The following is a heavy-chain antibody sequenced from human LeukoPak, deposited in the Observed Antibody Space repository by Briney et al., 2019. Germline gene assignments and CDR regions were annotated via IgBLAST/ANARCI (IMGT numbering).Heavy chain of an antibody. CDR3: ARVRDRSSYFYDLEY. CDR2: IHYSGST. CDR1: GGSISSYY. J-gene: IGHJ4*02. V-gene: IGHV4-59*01. D-gene: IGHD3-22*01. Sequence: SETPSLTCTVSGGSISSYYWSWIRQPPRKGLEWIGCIHYSGSTNYNPSLKSRVTISVDTSKNQFSLKLSSVTAADTAVYYCARVRDRSSYFYDLEYWGQGTLVTVSS.